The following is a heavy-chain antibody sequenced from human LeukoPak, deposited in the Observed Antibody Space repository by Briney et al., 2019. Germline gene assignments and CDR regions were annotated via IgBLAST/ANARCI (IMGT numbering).Heavy chain of an antibody. CDR1: GYTFTSYD. Sequence: ASVKVSCKASGYTFTSYDINWVRQATGQGLEWMGWMNPNSGNTGYAQKFQGRVTMTEDSSTATAYMELSSLRSDDTAFYYCAAGRPYSLLDYWGQGTLLTVSS. CDR2: MNPNSGNT. CDR3: AAGRPYSLLDY. V-gene: IGHV1-8*01. J-gene: IGHJ4*02. D-gene: IGHD5-18*01.